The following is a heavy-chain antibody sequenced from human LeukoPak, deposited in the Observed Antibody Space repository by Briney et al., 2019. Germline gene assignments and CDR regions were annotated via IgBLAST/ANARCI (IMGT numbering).Heavy chain of an antibody. CDR2: IKQDGSKK. CDR1: GLIFNDAW. J-gene: IGHJ4*02. CDR3: TRVGYIDEGIDY. Sequence: GGSLRLSCAASGLIFNDAWMTWVRQAPGKGLEWVANIKQDGSKKSYVDSVKGRFTISRDNAKNSLYLQMNSLRAEDTAIYYCTRVGYIDEGIDYWGQGTLVTVSS. V-gene: IGHV3-7*04. D-gene: IGHD5-24*01.